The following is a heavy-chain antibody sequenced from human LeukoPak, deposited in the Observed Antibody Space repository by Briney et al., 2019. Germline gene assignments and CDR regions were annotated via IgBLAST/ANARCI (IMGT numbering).Heavy chain of an antibody. CDR2: IHGSGSTI. Sequence: GGSLRLSCAASGFTFSGYYMSWIRQSPGKGLEWISYIHGSGSTIYYADSVKGRFTISRDSAKNTLYLQMNSLRAEDTAVYYCATEGPPSNEWTPVPHWGQGTLVTVSS. J-gene: IGHJ1*01. CDR3: ATEGPPSNEWTPVPH. V-gene: IGHV3-11*01. D-gene: IGHD3-3*01. CDR1: GFTFSGYY.